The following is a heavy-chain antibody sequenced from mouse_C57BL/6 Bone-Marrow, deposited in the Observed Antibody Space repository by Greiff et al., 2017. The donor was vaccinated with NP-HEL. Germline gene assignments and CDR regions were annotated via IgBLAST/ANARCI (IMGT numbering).Heavy chain of an antibody. CDR3: ARTLWLRYAMDY. D-gene: IGHD2-2*01. J-gene: IGHJ4*01. V-gene: IGHV5-17*01. Sequence: EVKVVESGGGLVKPGGSLKLSCAASGFTFSDYGMHWVRQAPEKGLEWVAYISSGSSTIYYADTVKGRFTISRDNAKNTLFLQMTSLRSEDTAMYYCARTLWLRYAMDYWGQGTSVTVSS. CDR1: GFTFSDYG. CDR2: ISSGSSTI.